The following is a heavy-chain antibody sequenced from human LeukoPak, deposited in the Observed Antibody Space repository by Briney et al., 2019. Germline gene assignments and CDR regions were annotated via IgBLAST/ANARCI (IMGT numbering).Heavy chain of an antibody. Sequence: KISETLSLTCAVYGGSFSGYYWSWIRQPPGKGLEWIGEINHSGSTNYNPSLKSRVTISVDTSKNQFSLKLSSVTAADTAVYYCARGGGSSWYRGGGYYFDYWGQGTLVTVSS. D-gene: IGHD6-13*01. CDR3: ARGGGSSWYRGGGYYFDY. CDR2: INHSGST. J-gene: IGHJ4*02. CDR1: GGSFSGYY. V-gene: IGHV4-34*01.